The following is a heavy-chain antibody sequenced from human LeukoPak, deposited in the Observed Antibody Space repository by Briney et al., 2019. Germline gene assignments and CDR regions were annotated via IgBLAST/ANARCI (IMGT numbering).Heavy chain of an antibody. CDR3: AHKGDHSSSLYVGNWFDP. CDR1: GFSLTTTGVG. V-gene: IGHV2-5*02. J-gene: IGHJ5*02. CDR2: IYWDDDK. Sequence: SGPTLVKPTQTLTLTCTFSGFSLTTTGVGVGWFRQPPGKALEWLALIYWDDDKRYRPALKSRLSITKDTSENQVVLTMTNMDAADTATYYCAHKGDHSSSLYVGNWFDPWGRGALVTVSS. D-gene: IGHD6-13*01.